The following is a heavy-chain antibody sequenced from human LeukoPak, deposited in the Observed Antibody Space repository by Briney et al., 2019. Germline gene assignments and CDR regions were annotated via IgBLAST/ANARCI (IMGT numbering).Heavy chain of an antibody. CDR2: ISWNSGSI. D-gene: IGHD3-10*01. V-gene: IGHV3-9*01. CDR1: GFTFSKYA. Sequence: QSGGSLRLSCAASGFTFSKYAMTWVRQAPGKGLEWVSGISWNSGSIGYADSVKGRFTISRDNAKNSLYLQMNSLRAEDTALYYCAKDMFPYGSGSYSTNWGQGTLVTVSS. CDR3: AKDMFPYGSGSYSTN. J-gene: IGHJ4*02.